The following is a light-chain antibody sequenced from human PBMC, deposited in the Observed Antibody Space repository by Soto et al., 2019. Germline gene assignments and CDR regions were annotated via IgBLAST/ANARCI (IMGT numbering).Light chain of an antibody. Sequence: DIQMTQSPSTLSASVGDRVTITCRATQNINSWLAWYQQKPGKAPKLLIYKASSLESGVPSRFSGSGSGTEFTLTISSLQPDDFATYYCQQYDTYGTFGQGTKVEFK. CDR2: KAS. J-gene: IGKJ1*01. CDR1: QNINSW. V-gene: IGKV1-5*03. CDR3: QQYDTYGT.